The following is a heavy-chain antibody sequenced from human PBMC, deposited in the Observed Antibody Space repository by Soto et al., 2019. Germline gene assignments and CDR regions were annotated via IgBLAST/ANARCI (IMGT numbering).Heavy chain of an antibody. CDR1: GYSYA. V-gene: IGHV3-23*01. CDR2: ISGSGGST. Sequence: GESLKISCKGSGYSYAMSWVRQAPGKGLEWVSAISGSGGSTYYADSVKGRFTISRDNSKNTLYLQMNTLRAEDTAVYYCAKDRMPIWVSYFDYWGQGTLVTV. CDR3: AKDRMPIWVSYFDY. J-gene: IGHJ4*02. D-gene: IGHD2-2*01.